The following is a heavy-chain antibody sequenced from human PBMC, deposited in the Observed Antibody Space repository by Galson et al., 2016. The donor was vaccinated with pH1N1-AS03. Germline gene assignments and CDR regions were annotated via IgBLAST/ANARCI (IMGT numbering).Heavy chain of an antibody. V-gene: IGHV1-18*04. CDR1: GNTFTTYG. J-gene: IGHJ4*02. Sequence: SVKVSCKASGNTFTTYGLTWVRQAPRQGLEWMGWISVYNGNTNYGQKFQDRVTMTTDTSTSAAFMELRSLRSDDTAVYYCATLDYGYRIDNWGQGTLVTVSS. D-gene: IGHD4/OR15-4a*01. CDR2: ISVYNGNT. CDR3: ATLDYGYRIDN.